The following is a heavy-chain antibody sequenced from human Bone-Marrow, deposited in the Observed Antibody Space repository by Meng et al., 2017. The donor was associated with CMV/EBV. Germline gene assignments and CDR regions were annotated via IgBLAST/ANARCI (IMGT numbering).Heavy chain of an antibody. CDR2: IYSSGST. CDR1: GGSISRSSYY. J-gene: IGHJ4*02. D-gene: IGHD1-26*01. V-gene: IGHV4-39*01. Sequence: VSGGSISRSSYYWGWIRQPPGKGLEWIGSIYSSGSTYYNPSLQSRVTLSVDTSKNQFSLKLSSVTAADTAVYYCATKAQYSGSYLDYWGQGTLVTVSS. CDR3: ATKAQYSGSYLDY.